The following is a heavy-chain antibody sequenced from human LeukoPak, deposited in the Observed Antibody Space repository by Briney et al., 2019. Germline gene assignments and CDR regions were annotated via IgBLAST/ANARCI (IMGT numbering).Heavy chain of an antibody. Sequence: SETLSLTCTVSGGSISSSSYYWAWIRQPPGKGLEWIGSIYYSGSTYYNPSLKSRVTISVDTSKNQFSLKLSSVTAADTAVYHCARSISHYYGSGSYQYYFYYMDVWGKGTTVTISS. CDR3: ARSISHYYGSGSYQYYFYYMDV. J-gene: IGHJ6*03. CDR1: GGSISSSSYY. CDR2: IYYSGST. V-gene: IGHV4-39*07. D-gene: IGHD3-10*01.